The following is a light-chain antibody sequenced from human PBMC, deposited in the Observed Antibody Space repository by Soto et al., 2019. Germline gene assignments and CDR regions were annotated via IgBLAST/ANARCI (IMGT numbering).Light chain of an antibody. J-gene: IGKJ2*01. CDR3: QQYSTSSPRYT. CDR2: NAS. Sequence: EIVLTQSPGTLSLSPGERATIFCRASQSVSSNFLAWYQQKPGQAPRLLISNASRRSAGIPDRFSGSGSGTDFTLTISRMEPEDFAVYYCQQYSTSSPRYTFGQGTKLEIK. CDR1: QSVSSNF. V-gene: IGKV3-20*01.